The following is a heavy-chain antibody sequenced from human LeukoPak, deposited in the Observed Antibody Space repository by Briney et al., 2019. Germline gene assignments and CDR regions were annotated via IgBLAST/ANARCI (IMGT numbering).Heavy chain of an antibody. V-gene: IGHV3-23*01. CDR2: IGGSGGST. D-gene: IGHD4-17*01. CDR1: GFTFSTYA. J-gene: IGHJ4*02. Sequence: GGSLRLSCAASGFTFSTYAMNWVRQAPGKGLEWISTIGGSGGSTYYADSVKGRFTISRDNSKNTLYLQMNSLRAEDTAVYYCAKGMTVTRSESDYWGQGTLVTVSS. CDR3: AKGMTVTRSESDY.